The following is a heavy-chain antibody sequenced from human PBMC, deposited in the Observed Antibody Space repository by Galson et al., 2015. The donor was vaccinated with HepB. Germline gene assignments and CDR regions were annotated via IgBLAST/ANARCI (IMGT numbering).Heavy chain of an antibody. J-gene: IGHJ3*02. CDR1: GFTFTSSA. CDR3: AAAPIVVVPAAIYGDGNDAFDI. Sequence: SVKVSCKASGFTFTSSAMQWVRQARGQRLEWIGWIVVGSGNTNYAQKFQERVTITRDMSTSTAYMELSSLRSEDTAVYYCAAAPIVVVPAAIYGDGNDAFDIWGQGTMVTVSS. CDR2: IVVGSGNT. D-gene: IGHD2-2*02. V-gene: IGHV1-58*02.